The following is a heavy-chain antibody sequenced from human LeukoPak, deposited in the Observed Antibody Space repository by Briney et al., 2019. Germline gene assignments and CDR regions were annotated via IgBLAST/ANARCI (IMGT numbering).Heavy chain of an antibody. CDR2: ISGSGVST. J-gene: IGHJ4*02. V-gene: IGHV3-23*01. CDR1: GFTVSDNY. D-gene: IGHD1-7*01. Sequence: GGSLRLSCAASGFTVSDNYLNWVRQAPGKGLEWVSAISGSGVSTYYADSVKGRFAVSRDNSKNTLYLQMSSLRAEDTAVYYCAKDERNWNYNLASQTYDWGQGTLVTVSS. CDR3: AKDERNWNYNLASQTYD.